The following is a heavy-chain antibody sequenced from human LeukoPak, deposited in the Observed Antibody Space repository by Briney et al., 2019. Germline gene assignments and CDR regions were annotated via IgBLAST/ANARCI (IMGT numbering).Heavy chain of an antibody. V-gene: IGHV1-69*10. J-gene: IGHJ4*02. CDR3: ARDLFDYYGSGSYYVGGY. CDR1: GDTFRSNA. Sequence: SVKVSCKVSGDTFRSNAVSWVRQGPRQGLEWMGGIIPIFGITNYAQKFQGRITVTADKSTSTAYMELRSLRSDDTAVYYCARDLFDYYGSGSYYVGGYWGQGTLVTVSS. D-gene: IGHD3-10*01. CDR2: IIPIFGIT.